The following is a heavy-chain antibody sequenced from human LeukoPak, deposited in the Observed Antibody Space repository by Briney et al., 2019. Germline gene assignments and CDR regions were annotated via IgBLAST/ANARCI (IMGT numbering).Heavy chain of an antibody. CDR1: GGSTRGHY. V-gene: IGHV4-59*11. D-gene: IGHD6-19*01. Sequence: PSETLSLTCTVSGGSTRGHYWSWIRQPPGKGLEWLAYIYYTGSTSYNPSLNNRVTISVDTSNNQLFLHLNYVTAEDTAVYYCASYARTAVAGKFVSAPYVLDIWGQGTLVTVSS. CDR2: IYYTGST. J-gene: IGHJ3*02. CDR3: ASYARTAVAGKFVSAPYVLDI.